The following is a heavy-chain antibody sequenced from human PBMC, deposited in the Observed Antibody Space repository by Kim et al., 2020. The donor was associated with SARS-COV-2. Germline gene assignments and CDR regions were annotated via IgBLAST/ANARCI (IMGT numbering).Heavy chain of an antibody. J-gene: IGHJ6*02. CDR2: INTNTGNP. V-gene: IGHV7-4-1*02. CDR3: AREVYGDYHYYYYGMDV. Sequence: ASVKVSCKASGYTFTSYAMNWVRQAPGQGLEWMGWINTNTGNPTYAQGFTGRFVFSLDTSVSTAYLQISSLKAEDTAVYYCAREVYGDYHYYYYGMDVWGQGTTVTVSS. D-gene: IGHD4-17*01. CDR1: GYTFTSYA.